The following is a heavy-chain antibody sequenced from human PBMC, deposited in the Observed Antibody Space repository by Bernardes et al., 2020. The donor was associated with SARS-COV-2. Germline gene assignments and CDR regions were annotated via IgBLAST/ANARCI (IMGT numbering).Heavy chain of an antibody. CDR3: AKDASFDSATYMET. D-gene: IGHD3-10*01. V-gene: IGHV3-23*01. CDR1: GFTFSSYA. Sequence: GGSLRLSCAASGFTFSSYASSWVRQAPGKGLEWVSGISARGGRTDYVDSVKGRFIVYRENSKNTLFLQMNSLRVEDTAIYYCAKDASFDSATYMETWGRGTPVTVSS. CDR2: ISARGGRT. J-gene: IGHJ5*02.